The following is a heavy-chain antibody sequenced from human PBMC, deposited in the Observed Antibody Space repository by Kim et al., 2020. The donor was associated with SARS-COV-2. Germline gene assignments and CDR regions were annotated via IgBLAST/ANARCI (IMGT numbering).Heavy chain of an antibody. J-gene: IGHJ4*02. V-gene: IGHV3-23*01. Sequence: YYADSVKGRFTISRDNSKNTLYLQMNSLRAEDTAVYYCAKDRGRTYYFDYWGQGTLVTVSS. CDR3: AKDRGRTYYFDY.